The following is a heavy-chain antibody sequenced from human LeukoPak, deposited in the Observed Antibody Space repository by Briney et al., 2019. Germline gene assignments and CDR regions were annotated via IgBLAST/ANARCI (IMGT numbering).Heavy chain of an antibody. V-gene: IGHV3-23*01. CDR1: GFTFSSYA. CDR2: ISGSGFT. Sequence: GGSLRLSCAASGFTFSSYAMSWVRQAPGKGLEWVSAISGSGFTYYADSVKGRFTISRDKSKNTLYLQMNSLRAEDTAVYYCARGLYSSSPWGQGTLVTVSS. J-gene: IGHJ4*02. D-gene: IGHD6-6*01. CDR3: ARGLYSSSP.